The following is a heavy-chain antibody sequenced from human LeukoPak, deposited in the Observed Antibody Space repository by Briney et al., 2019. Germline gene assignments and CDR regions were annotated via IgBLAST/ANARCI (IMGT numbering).Heavy chain of an antibody. V-gene: IGHV1-69*04. Sequence: SVKVSCKASGGTFSSYAISCVRQAPGQPLEWMERIIPIFGIANYAQKFQGRVTITADKSTSTAYIELSSLRSEDTAVYYCARVIPCAVVTLDDYGMDVWGQGTTVTVSS. CDR2: IIPIFGIA. CDR1: GGTFSSYA. J-gene: IGHJ6*02. D-gene: IGHD4-23*01. CDR3: ARVIPCAVVTLDDYGMDV.